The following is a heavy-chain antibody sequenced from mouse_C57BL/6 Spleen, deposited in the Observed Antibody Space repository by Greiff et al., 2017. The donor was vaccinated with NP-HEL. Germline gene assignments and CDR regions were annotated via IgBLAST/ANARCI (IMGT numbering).Heavy chain of an antibody. Sequence: VQLQQSGPELVKPGASVKISCKASGYTFTDYYMNWVKQSHGKSLEWIGDINPNNGGTSYNQKFKGKATLTVDKSSSTAYMELRSLTSEDSAVYYCARRRNYDYDYFDYWGQGTTLAVSS. CDR3: ARRRNYDYDYFDY. D-gene: IGHD2-4*01. V-gene: IGHV1-26*01. CDR2: INPNNGGT. J-gene: IGHJ2*01. CDR1: GYTFTDYY.